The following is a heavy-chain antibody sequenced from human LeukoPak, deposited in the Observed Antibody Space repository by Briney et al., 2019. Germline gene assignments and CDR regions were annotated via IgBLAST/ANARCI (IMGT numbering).Heavy chain of an antibody. CDR1: GYTFTGYY. Sequence: ASVTVSCKASGYTFTGYYMHWVRQAPGQGLEWMGWINPNSGGTNYAQKFQGRVTMTRDTSISTAYMELSRLRSDDTAVYYCARESGYYYDSSAILGGSDLWGRGTLVTVSS. D-gene: IGHD3-22*01. CDR3: ARESGYYYDSSAILGGSDL. J-gene: IGHJ2*01. CDR2: INPNSGGT. V-gene: IGHV1-2*02.